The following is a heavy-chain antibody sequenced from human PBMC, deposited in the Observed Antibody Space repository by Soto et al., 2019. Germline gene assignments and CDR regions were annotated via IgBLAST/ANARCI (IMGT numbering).Heavy chain of an antibody. Sequence: ASVKVSCKASGYTFTSYDINWVRQATGQGLEWMGWMNPNSGNTGYAQKNQGRVTMTRNTSISTAYMELSSLRSEDTAVYYCARGNAGFWSGSYYYYYMDVWGKGTTVTVSS. D-gene: IGHD3-3*01. V-gene: IGHV1-8*01. J-gene: IGHJ6*03. CDR2: MNPNSGNT. CDR3: ARGNAGFWSGSYYYYYMDV. CDR1: GYTFTSYD.